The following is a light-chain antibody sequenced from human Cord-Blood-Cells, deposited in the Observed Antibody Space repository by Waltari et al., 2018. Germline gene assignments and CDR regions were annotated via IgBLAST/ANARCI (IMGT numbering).Light chain of an antibody. CDR2: ECS. Sequence: QSALTQPASLSGSPGQSITISCTGTSRDVRSYNLVSWYQQHPGTAPKLMIYECSKRPSGVSNLFSGSKSGNTASLTISWLQAEDEADYYCCSYAGSSTWLFGGGTKLTVL. J-gene: IGLJ3*02. CDR1: SRDVRSYNL. V-gene: IGLV2-23*01. CDR3: CSYAGSSTWL.